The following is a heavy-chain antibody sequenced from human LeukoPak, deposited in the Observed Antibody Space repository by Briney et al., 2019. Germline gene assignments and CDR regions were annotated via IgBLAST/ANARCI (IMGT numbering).Heavy chain of an antibody. CDR1: GGSISSGGYS. V-gene: IGHV4-30-2*01. J-gene: IGHJ4*02. CDR2: IYHNGNT. Sequence: SETLSLTCAVSGGSISSGGYSWSWIRQPPGTGLEWIGYIYHNGNTYYSPSLKGRVTISVDRSKNQLSLKLSSVTAADTAMYYCASGGYSYGFDYWGQGTLVTVSS. CDR3: ASGGYSYGFDY. D-gene: IGHD5-18*01.